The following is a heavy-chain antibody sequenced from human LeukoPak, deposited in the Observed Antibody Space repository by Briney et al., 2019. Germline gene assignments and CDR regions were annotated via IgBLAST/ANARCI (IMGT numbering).Heavy chain of an antibody. CDR3: ARGRLASDYYDSSGYYFHWFDP. CDR1: GGSISSGSYY. J-gene: IGHJ5*02. Sequence: SETLSLTCTVSGGSISSGSYYWSWIRQPAGKGLEWIGRIYTSGSTNYNPSLKSRVTISVDTSKNQFSLKLSSVTAADTAVYYCARGRLASDYYDSSGYYFHWFDPWGQGTLVTVSS. D-gene: IGHD3-22*01. CDR2: IYTSGST. V-gene: IGHV4-61*02.